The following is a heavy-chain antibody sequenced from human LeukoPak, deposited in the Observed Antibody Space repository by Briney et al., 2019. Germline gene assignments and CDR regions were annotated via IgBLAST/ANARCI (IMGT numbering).Heavy chain of an antibody. D-gene: IGHD3-3*01. CDR1: GYSFTSYW. CDR2: IYPGDSDT. CDR3: ARTYYDFWSGYQSHDAFDI. V-gene: IGHV5-51*01. J-gene: IGHJ3*02. Sequence: GESLKISCKGSGYSFTSYWIGWVRQMPGKGLEWMGIIYPGDSDTRYSPSFQGQVTISADKSISTAYLQWSSLKASDTAMYYCARTYYDFWSGYQSHDAFDIWGQGTVVTVSS.